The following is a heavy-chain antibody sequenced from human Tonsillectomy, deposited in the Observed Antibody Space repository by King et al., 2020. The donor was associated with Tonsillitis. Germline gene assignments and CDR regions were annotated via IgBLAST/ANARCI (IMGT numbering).Heavy chain of an antibody. CDR1: GFTFSSYA. Sequence: EVQLVESGGGLVQPGGSLRLSCSASGFTFSSYAMHWVRQAPGKGLEYVSAISSNGGSTYYADSVKGRFTISRDNSKNTLYLQMSSLRAEDTAVYYCVKDRWCSSTSCYDAFDIWGQGTMVTVSS. D-gene: IGHD2-2*01. V-gene: IGHV3-64D*06. CDR3: VKDRWCSSTSCYDAFDI. CDR2: ISSNGGST. J-gene: IGHJ3*02.